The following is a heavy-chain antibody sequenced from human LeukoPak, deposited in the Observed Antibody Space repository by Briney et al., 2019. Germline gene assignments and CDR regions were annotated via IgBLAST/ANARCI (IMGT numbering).Heavy chain of an antibody. CDR2: IRASGGGT. CDR1: GFTFSKYA. J-gene: IGHJ4*02. CDR3: AKKGKAYCGGDCYFYDY. D-gene: IGHD2-21*02. Sequence: GGFLRLSCAASGFTFSKYAMIWVRQAPGKGLEWVSAIRASGGGTFYADSVKGRFTISRDNSKNTLYLQMNSLRAEDTAVYYCAKKGKAYCGGDCYFYDYWGQGTLVTVSS. V-gene: IGHV3-23*01.